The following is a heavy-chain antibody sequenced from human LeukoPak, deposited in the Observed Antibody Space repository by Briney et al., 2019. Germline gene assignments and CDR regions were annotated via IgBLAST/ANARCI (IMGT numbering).Heavy chain of an antibody. Sequence: HPGGSLRLSCSASGFTFSSYATHWVRQAPGKGLEYVSAISSNGGSRYYADSVKGRFTISRDNSKNTLYLQMSSLRAEDTAVYYCVVQGWVFRAPTQYYFDYWGQGTLVTVSS. V-gene: IGHV3-64D*06. CDR1: GFTFSSYA. CDR2: ISSNGGSR. CDR3: VVQGWVFRAPTQYYFDY. D-gene: IGHD3-10*01. J-gene: IGHJ4*02.